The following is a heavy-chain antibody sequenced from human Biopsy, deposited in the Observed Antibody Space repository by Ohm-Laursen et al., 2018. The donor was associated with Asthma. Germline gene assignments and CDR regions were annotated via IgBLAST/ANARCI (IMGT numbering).Heavy chain of an antibody. Sequence: SSLRLSCAEFGFTFSSYAIHWVRQASGKGLEWVAVISYDGSNKYYEDSVKGRFTISRDNSKNTLYLQMNSMRAEDTAVYYCATDLHQTNHLGELTDGFDFWGQGTLVTVSS. J-gene: IGHJ4*02. D-gene: IGHD3-16*01. CDR3: ATDLHQTNHLGELTDGFDF. CDR1: GFTFSSYA. V-gene: IGHV3-30-3*01. CDR2: ISYDGSNK.